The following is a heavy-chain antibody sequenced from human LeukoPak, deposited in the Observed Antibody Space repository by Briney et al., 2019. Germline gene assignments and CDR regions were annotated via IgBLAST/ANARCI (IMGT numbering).Heavy chain of an antibody. Sequence: AASVKVSCKASGGTFSSYAISWVRQAPGQGLEWMGRIIPIFGTANYAQKFQGRVTITTDESTSTAYMELSSLRSEDTAVYYCARPGYSYDHPFDYWGQGTLVTVSS. CDR2: IIPIFGTA. D-gene: IGHD5-18*01. J-gene: IGHJ4*02. V-gene: IGHV1-69*05. CDR1: GGTFSSYA. CDR3: ARPGYSYDHPFDY.